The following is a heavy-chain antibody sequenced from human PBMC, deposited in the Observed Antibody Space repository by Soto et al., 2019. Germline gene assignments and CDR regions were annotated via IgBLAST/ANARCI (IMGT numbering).Heavy chain of an antibody. CDR1: GYSLSDYY. V-gene: IGHV1-46*01. Sequence: QVQLVQSGADVKEPGASVKVSCKASGYSLSDYYIHWVRQAPGQGLEWVAMINPDDGGTRYAQRFPGRVTVTRDTSTSTVSMEMSNLRSEDTALYYCTRDRPHAWLDPWGQGTLVTVSS. J-gene: IGHJ5*02. CDR2: INPDDGGT. CDR3: TRDRPHAWLDP.